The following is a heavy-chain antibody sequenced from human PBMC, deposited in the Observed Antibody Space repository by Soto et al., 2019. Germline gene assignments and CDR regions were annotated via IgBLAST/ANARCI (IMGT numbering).Heavy chain of an antibody. D-gene: IGHD5-18*01. CDR2: LYSSGTT. J-gene: IGHJ6*02. Sequence: EVQLVETGGGLIQPGGSLRLSCTVSGFSVTNSYINWVRQAPGKGLEWVSILYSSGTTYYADSVRDRFTVSRDDSKNTLFLHMNSLRADDTAVYYCARDWSKFSYNYPYYYAMDAWGQGTTVTVSS. V-gene: IGHV3-53*02. CDR1: GFSVTNSY. CDR3: ARDWSKFSYNYPYYYAMDA.